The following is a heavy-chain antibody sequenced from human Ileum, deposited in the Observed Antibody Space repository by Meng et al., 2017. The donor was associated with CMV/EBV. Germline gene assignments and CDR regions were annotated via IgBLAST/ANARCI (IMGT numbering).Heavy chain of an antibody. CDR3: ARDSMKGGGFDH. Sequence: GESLKISCAASGFTFSNAWMSWVRQTPVKGLEWVGRILNKPNGYATQYAASVQGRFILSRDDSENSLFLQMNSLKTEDAALYHCARDSMKGGGFDHWGQGTLVTGSS. V-gene: IGHV3-72*01. CDR1: GFTFSNAW. J-gene: IGHJ5*02. D-gene: IGHD3-10*01. CDR2: ILNKPNGYAT.